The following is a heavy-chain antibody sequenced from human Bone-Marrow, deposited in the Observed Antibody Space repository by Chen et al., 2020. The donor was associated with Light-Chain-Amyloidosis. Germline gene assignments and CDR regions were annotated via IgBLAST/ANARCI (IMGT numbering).Heavy chain of an antibody. CDR2: IYNDADGSR. Sequence: DVQLVEXGGGLIRPGGSLRLSCAVSGFSVSSIYMNWVRQAPGKAPEWVAVIYNDADGSRHYPDSVRGRFAISSDTSKNSIYLQMNSLRPEDTAIYYCARGSRAAGGLGSGYFDSWGQGIRVTVSS. J-gene: IGHJ4*02. CDR1: GFSVSSIY. D-gene: IGHD6-13*01. CDR3: ARGSRAAGGLGSGYFDS. V-gene: IGHV3-53*02.